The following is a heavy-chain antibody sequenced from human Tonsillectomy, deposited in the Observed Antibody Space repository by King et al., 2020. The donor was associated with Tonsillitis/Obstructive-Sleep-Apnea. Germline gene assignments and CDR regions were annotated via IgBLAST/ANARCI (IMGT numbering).Heavy chain of an antibody. V-gene: IGHV5-51*01. CDR1: GYSFTSYW. D-gene: IGHD2-2*01. CDR3: ARLPYCSSTSCYDGYYYYYYMDV. CDR2: IYPGDSDT. J-gene: IGHJ6*03. Sequence: VQLVESGAEVKKPGESLKISCKGSGYSFTSYWIGWVRQMPGKGLEWMGIIYPGDSDTRYSPSFQGQVTISADKSTSTAYLQWSSLKASDTAMYYCARLPYCSSTSCYDGYYYYYYMDVWGKGTTVTVSS.